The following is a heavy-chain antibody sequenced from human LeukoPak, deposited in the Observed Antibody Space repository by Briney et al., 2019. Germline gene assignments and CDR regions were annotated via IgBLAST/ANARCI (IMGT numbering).Heavy chain of an antibody. CDR1: GFTFSSYG. Sequence: PGGSLRLSCAASGFTFSSYGMHWVRQAPGKGLEWVAFIDTTSRTMYYAGSVKGRFSISRDNAKNSLFLQMNSLRVEDTAVYYCVRDRVGGSLDYWGQGTLVTVSS. D-gene: IGHD1-26*01. V-gene: IGHV3-48*01. J-gene: IGHJ4*02. CDR3: VRDRVGGSLDY. CDR2: IDTTSRTM.